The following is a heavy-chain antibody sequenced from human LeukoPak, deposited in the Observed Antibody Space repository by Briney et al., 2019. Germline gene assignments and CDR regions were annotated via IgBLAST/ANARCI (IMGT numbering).Heavy chain of an antibody. D-gene: IGHD2-8*01. V-gene: IGHV1-18*01. Sequence: GASVKVSCKASGYTFTSYGISWVRQAPGQGLEWMGWIGAYNGNTYYAQKLQGRVTMTTDTSTSTAYMELRSLRSDDTAVYYCAMNLGYCTNGVCCSWGQGTLVTVSS. CDR3: AMNLGYCTNGVCCS. J-gene: IGHJ4*02. CDR2: IGAYNGNT. CDR1: GYTFTSYG.